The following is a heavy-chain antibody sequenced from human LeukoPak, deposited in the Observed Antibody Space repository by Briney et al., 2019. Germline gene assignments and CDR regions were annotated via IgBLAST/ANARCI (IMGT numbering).Heavy chain of an antibody. Sequence: ASVKVSCKASGGTFNTSPLSWLRQAPGQGLEWMGWISAYSGNTNYAQKLQGRVTMTTDTSTNTAYMELRSLRSDDTAVYYCARGVPQIVVVTATNYFDYWGQGTLVTVSS. D-gene: IGHD2-21*02. CDR2: ISAYSGNT. CDR1: GGTFNTSP. CDR3: ARGVPQIVVVTATNYFDY. J-gene: IGHJ4*02. V-gene: IGHV1-18*01.